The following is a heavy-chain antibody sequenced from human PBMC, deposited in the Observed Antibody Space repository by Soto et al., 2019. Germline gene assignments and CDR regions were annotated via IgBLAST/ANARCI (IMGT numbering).Heavy chain of an antibody. CDR3: AKRPHGASYYFDY. CDR2: ISGSGGNT. V-gene: IGHV3-23*01. D-gene: IGHD3-10*01. Sequence: GGSLRLSCAASGVTFSSYAMRWVRQAPGKGLEWVSAISGSGGNTYYADSVKGRFTISRDNSKNTLYLQMNSLRAEDTAVYYCAKRPHGASYYFDYWGRGTLVTVSS. CDR1: GVTFSSYA. J-gene: IGHJ4*02.